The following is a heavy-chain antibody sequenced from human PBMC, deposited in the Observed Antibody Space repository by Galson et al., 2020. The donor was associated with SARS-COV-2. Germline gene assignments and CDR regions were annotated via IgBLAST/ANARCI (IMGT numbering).Heavy chain of an antibody. D-gene: IGHD3-10*01. CDR3: ASEPSITMVGGVSSHENDY. J-gene: IGHJ4*02. V-gene: IGHV3-21*01. CDR2: ISSSSSSI. CDR1: GFTFSSYS. Sequence: GGSLRLSCAASGFTFSSYSMNWVRQAPGKGLEWVSSISSSSSSIYYADAVKGRFTISRDNAKNSLYLQMNSLRAEDTAVYYCASEPSITMVGGVSSHENDYGGQGTLVTVSS.